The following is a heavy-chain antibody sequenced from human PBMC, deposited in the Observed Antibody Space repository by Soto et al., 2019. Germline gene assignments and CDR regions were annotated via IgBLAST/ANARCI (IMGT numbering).Heavy chain of an antibody. Sequence: SETLSLTCTVSGGSISSAAYYWSWIRQHPGKGLEWIGYISHSGSTYYTPSLKSRVIISADTSKNQFSVNLTFVTAADTAVYYCAREYTYGSNFFDCWGQGALVTVSS. J-gene: IGHJ4*02. CDR1: GGSISSAAYY. CDR3: AREYTYGSNFFDC. V-gene: IGHV4-31*03. D-gene: IGHD5-18*01. CDR2: ISHSGST.